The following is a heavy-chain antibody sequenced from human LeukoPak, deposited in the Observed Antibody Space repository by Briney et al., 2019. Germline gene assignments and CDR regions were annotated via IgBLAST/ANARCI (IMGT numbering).Heavy chain of an antibody. V-gene: IGHV4-4*02. CDR2: IYHSGST. J-gene: IGHJ3*02. Sequence: SGTLSLTCAVSGGSISSSNWWSWVRQPPGKGLEWIGEIYHSGSTNYNPSLKSRVTISVDTSKNQFSLKLSSVTAADTAVYYCARSITMIVVVRLDDAFDIWGQGTMVTVSS. D-gene: IGHD3-22*01. CDR3: ARSITMIVVVRLDDAFDI. CDR1: GGSISSSNW.